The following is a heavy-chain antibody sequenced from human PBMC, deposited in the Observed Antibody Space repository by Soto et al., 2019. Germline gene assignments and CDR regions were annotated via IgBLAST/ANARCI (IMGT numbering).Heavy chain of an antibody. V-gene: IGHV5-51*01. CDR1: GYIFPTYW. CDR3: VTSSGLYYFDH. CDR2: IYPRDSDT. D-gene: IGHD5-12*01. J-gene: IGHJ4*02. Sequence: PGESLKISCKCSGYIFPTYWIGWVRQMPGKGLEWMGIIYPRDSDTRYSPSFQGQVTISADKSLSTAYLQWSSLKASDTAMYYCVTSSGLYYFDHWGQGTLVTVSS.